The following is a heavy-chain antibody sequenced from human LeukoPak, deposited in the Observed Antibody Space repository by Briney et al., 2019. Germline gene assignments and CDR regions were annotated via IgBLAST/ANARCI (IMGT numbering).Heavy chain of an antibody. D-gene: IGHD3-3*01. CDR3: ASMSGYYPSYYFDY. CDR1: GYTFISYG. Sequence: PAASVKVSCKASGYTFISYGITWVRQAPGQGLEWLGWISAYNGNIDYAQKLQGRVTLTTDTSTSTAYMEVRSLRSDDTAVYYCASMSGYYPSYYFDYWGQGTLVTVSS. CDR2: ISAYNGNI. J-gene: IGHJ4*02. V-gene: IGHV1-18*01.